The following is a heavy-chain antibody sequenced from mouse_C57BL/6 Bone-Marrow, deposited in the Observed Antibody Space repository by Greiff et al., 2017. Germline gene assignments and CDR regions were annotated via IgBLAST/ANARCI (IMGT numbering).Heavy chain of an antibody. Sequence: EVQLQESGGGLVQPKGSLKLSCAASGFSFNTYAMNWVRQAPGKGLDWVARIRSKSNNYATYYADSVKDRFTISRDDSESMLYLQMNNLKTEDTAMYYCVRHGYSNYVGYYAMDYWGQGTSVTVS. CDR1: GFSFNTYA. CDR2: IRSKSNNYAT. D-gene: IGHD2-5*01. J-gene: IGHJ4*01. V-gene: IGHV10-1*01. CDR3: VRHGYSNYVGYYAMDY.